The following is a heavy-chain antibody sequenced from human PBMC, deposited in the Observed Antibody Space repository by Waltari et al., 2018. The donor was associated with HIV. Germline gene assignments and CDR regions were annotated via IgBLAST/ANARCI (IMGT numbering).Heavy chain of an antibody. CDR2: IYYTGRA. J-gene: IGHJ2*01. V-gene: IGHV4-39*01. D-gene: IGHD1-26*01. CDR3: ARHALRVGAAYWNFDL. CDR1: GGSVSSSSYF. Sequence: QLQLQESGPGLVKPSENLSLTCTVSGGSVSSSSYFWRWIRQPPGKGLEWVGRIYYTGRAYYNPSLKSRVTISVDTSKNQFSLKVTSVTAADTAVYYCARHALRVGAAYWNFDLWGRGTLVTVSS.